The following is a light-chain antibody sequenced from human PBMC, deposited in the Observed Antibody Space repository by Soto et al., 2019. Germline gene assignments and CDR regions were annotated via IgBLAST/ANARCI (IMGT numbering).Light chain of an antibody. Sequence: QSVLTQPPSASGTPGQRVTISCSGSSSNIGSNTVNWYQQLPGTAPKLLIYSNNQRPSGVPDRFSGSKSGTSASLAISGLQSEDESGYYCAAWEDSRNSPVFGTGTKVTV. CDR1: SSNIGSNT. J-gene: IGLJ1*01. V-gene: IGLV1-44*01. CDR3: AAWEDSRNSPV. CDR2: SNN.